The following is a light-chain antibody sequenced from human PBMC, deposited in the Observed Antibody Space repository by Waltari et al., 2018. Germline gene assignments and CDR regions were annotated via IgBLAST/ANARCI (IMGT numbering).Light chain of an antibody. J-gene: IGLJ3*02. CDR1: DSNIGAGYA. CDR3: QSYDRSLTGSWV. V-gene: IGLV1-40*01. CDR2: GNT. Sequence: QSVLTQPPSVSGAPGQRVTLSCTGSDSNIGAGYALHWSKQLPGTAPKLLIYGNTNRPSGVSDRFSGSKSGTSGSLAITGLQAEDEAYYYCQSYDRSLTGSWVFGGGTKLTVL.